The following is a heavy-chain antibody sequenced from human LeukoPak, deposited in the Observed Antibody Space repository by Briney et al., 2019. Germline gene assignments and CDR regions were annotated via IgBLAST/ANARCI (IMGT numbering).Heavy chain of an antibody. D-gene: IGHD1-7*01. CDR3: TRGRGTVDY. Sequence: SETLSLTCAVYGGSFSGYYWSWIRQPPGKGLEWIAEINHSGSTNYNPSLKSRVTISVDTSKNQFSLKLSSVTAADTAVYYCTRGRGTVDYWGQGTLVTVSS. CDR2: INHSGST. CDR1: GGSFSGYY. J-gene: IGHJ4*02. V-gene: IGHV4-34*01.